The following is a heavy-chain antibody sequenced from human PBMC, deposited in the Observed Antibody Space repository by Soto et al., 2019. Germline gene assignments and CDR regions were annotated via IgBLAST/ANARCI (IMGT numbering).Heavy chain of an antibody. J-gene: IGHJ6*02. CDR3: ARDKILKGVPAEDHYYYYGMDV. Sequence: ASVKVSCKASGYTFTGYYMHWVRQAPGQGLEWMGWINPNSGGTNYAQKFQGWVTMTRDTSISTAYMELSRLRSDDTAVYYCARDKILKGVPAEDHYYYYGMDVWGQGTTVTVSS. V-gene: IGHV1-2*04. CDR1: GYTFTGYY. CDR2: INPNSGGT. D-gene: IGHD2-2*01.